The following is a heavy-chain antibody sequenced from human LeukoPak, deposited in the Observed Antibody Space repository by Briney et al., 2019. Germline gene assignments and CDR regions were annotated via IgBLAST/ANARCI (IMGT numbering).Heavy chain of an antibody. D-gene: IGHD2-2*01. CDR2: LYYTGST. CDR3: AGGPTSSFDY. Sequence: PSGTLSLTCTVSGDSISTYYWSWIRQPPGKGLEWIGYLYYTGSTNYNPSLKSRVTMSVDRSKKQFSLKVSSVTAADTAVYYCAGGPTSSFDYWGQGTLVTVPS. CDR1: GDSISTYY. J-gene: IGHJ4*02. V-gene: IGHV4-59*08.